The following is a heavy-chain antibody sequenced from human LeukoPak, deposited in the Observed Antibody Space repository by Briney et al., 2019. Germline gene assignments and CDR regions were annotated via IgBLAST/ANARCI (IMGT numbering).Heavy chain of an antibody. CDR2: ISGNGGRT. CDR1: GFTFRSYA. J-gene: IGHJ5*02. V-gene: IGHV3-23*01. Sequence: PSGTLRLSCAASGFTFRSYAMSWVRQAPGKGLEWVSVISGNGGRTYYADSVKGRFTISRDNSKNTLYLQMNSLRAEDTAVYYCAKVRDLDTVLGRFDNWGQGTLVTVSS. CDR3: AKVRDLDTVLGRFDN. D-gene: IGHD5-18*01.